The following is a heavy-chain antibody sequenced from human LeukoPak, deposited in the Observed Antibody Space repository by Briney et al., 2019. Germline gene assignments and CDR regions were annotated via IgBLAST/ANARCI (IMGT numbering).Heavy chain of an antibody. V-gene: IGHV4-39*01. CDR1: GGSISSSSYY. CDR3: ASSYLGYYYDSSGYYFSFDY. CDR2: IYYSGST. Sequence: PSETLSLTCTVSGGSISSSSYYWGWIRQPPGKGLEWIGSIYYSGSTYYNPSLKSRVTISVDTSKNQFSLKLSSVTAADTAVYYCASSYLGYYYDSSGYYFSFDYWGQGTLVTVSS. J-gene: IGHJ4*02. D-gene: IGHD3-22*01.